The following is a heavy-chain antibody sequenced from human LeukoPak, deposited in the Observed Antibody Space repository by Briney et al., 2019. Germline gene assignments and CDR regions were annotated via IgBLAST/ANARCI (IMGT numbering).Heavy chain of an antibody. D-gene: IGHD1-7*01. V-gene: IGHV4-34*01. CDR1: GGSFNIYY. Sequence: SETLSLTCAVYGGSFNIYYWSWLRQSPGKGLEWIGEINDSGTINYNPSLLSRVTVSLDRSKNQFSLKLSSVTTTDTAVYYCARRWNYGRNYYIDVWGKGATVSVSS. J-gene: IGHJ6*03. CDR2: INDSGTI. CDR3: ARRWNYGRNYYIDV.